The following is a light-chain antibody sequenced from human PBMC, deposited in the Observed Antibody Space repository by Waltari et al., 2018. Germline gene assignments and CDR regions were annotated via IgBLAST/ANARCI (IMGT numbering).Light chain of an antibody. CDR3: QQYYSSTYT. Sequence: DIVMAQSPDSLAVSLGERATINCKSSQSVLYTSNNKNYLAWYQHKPGQPPKLLIYWASTREFGVPDRVSGRGSGTDFTLTISSLQAEDVAVYYCQQYYSSTYTFGQGTKLEIK. CDR1: QSVLYTSNNKNY. CDR2: WAS. J-gene: IGKJ2*01. V-gene: IGKV4-1*01.